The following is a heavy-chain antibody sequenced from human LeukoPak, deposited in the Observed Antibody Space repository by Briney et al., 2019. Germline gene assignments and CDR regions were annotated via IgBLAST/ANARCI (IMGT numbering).Heavy chain of an antibody. Sequence: GESLKISCKGSGSGYSFANFWIGWVRQMPGKGLEWMGIIYPGDSDTRYSPSFEGQVTISVDKSVNTAYLQWSSLRASDTAIYFCARRSGSYFKFWGQGTQVIVSS. V-gene: IGHV5-51*01. CDR1: GYSFANFW. D-gene: IGHD1-26*01. CDR2: IYPGDSDT. J-gene: IGHJ4*02. CDR3: ARRSGSYFKF.